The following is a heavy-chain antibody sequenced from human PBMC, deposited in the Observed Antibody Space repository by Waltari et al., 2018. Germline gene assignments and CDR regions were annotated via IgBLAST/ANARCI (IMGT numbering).Heavy chain of an antibody. CDR3: ARGGFGFNAGRFDS. V-gene: IGHV6-1*01. CDR2: TYYRSKWYS. D-gene: IGHD3-10*01. CDR1: GDSVSRNSAI. Sequence: QVQLQQSGPGLVKPSQTPSLTCAISGDSVSRNSAIWYWIRQSPSRGIEWLGRTYYRSKWYSDSAVSVKSRITINPDTSKNQFSLQLNSVTPEDTAVYYCARGGFGFNAGRFDSWGRGTLVTVTS. J-gene: IGHJ4*02.